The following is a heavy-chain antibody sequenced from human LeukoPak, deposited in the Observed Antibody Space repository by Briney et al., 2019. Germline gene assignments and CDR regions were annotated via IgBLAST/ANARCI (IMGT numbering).Heavy chain of an antibody. CDR2: IRYDGTNK. Sequence: PGGSLRLSCAASGFTFSIYGMHWVRQAPGKGLEWVAFIRYDGTNKYYADSVKGQFTISRDNSKNTLYLQMNSLRPEDTAVYYCAKDSTSYADYARPDFWGQGTLVTVSS. D-gene: IGHD4-17*01. V-gene: IGHV3-30*02. CDR1: GFTFSIYG. CDR3: AKDSTSYADYARPDF. J-gene: IGHJ4*02.